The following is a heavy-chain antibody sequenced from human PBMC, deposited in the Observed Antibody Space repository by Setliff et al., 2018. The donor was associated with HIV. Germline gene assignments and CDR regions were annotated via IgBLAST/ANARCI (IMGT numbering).Heavy chain of an antibody. V-gene: IGHV4-39*01. CDR1: GDSIGTTTYY. CDR3: TGDYNSGSNRFDY. D-gene: IGHD3-10*01. J-gene: IGHJ4*02. Sequence: SETLSLTCTVSGDSIGTTTYYWGWIRQSPEKGLEWIGSIYFSGSAYYNPSLESRVTISVDTSKNQFSLKLNSVTAADTAVYYCTGDYNSGSNRFDYWGQGTPVTVSS. CDR2: IYFSGSA.